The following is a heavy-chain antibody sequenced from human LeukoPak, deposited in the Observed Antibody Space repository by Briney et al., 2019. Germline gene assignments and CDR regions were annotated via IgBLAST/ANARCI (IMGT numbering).Heavy chain of an antibody. CDR2: IYPGGSDP. CDR3: ARHVREDTRFLDY. D-gene: IGHD2-15*01. Sequence: GESLKISCKGSGYSFTNYWIGWVRQMPGKGLEWMGIIYPGGSDPRYSPSFQGQVTISADKSISTAYLQWSSLKASGTALYYCARHVREDTRFLDYWALGTLVTVSS. V-gene: IGHV5-51*01. J-gene: IGHJ4*02. CDR1: GYSFTNYW.